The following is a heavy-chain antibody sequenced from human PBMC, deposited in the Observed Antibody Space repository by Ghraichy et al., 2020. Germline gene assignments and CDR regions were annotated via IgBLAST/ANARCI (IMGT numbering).Heavy chain of an antibody. Sequence: GGSLRLSCAASGFTFSSSAMSWVRQAPGKGLEWVSAISGSGTGTYNADSLKGRFTISRDNPKNTLYLQLNSLRVEDTAVYYCAKHDGNYDYIDVWGKGTTVTVSS. V-gene: IGHV3-23*01. CDR1: GFTFSSSA. CDR2: ISGSGTGT. J-gene: IGHJ6*03. CDR3: AKHDGNYDYIDV.